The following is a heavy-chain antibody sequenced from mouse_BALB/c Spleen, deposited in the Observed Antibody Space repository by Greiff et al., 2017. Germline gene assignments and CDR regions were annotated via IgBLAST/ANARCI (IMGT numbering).Heavy chain of an antibody. CDR3: ARGYDRAWFAY. J-gene: IGHJ3*01. Sequence: EVKLMESGPGLVKPSQSLSLTCTVTGYSITSDYAWNWIRQFPGNKLEWMGYISYSGSTSYNPSLKSRISITRDTSKNQFFLQLNSVTTEDTATYYCARGYDRAWFAYWGQGTLVTVSA. CDR1: GYSITSDYA. CDR2: ISYSGST. V-gene: IGHV3-2*02. D-gene: IGHD2-14*01.